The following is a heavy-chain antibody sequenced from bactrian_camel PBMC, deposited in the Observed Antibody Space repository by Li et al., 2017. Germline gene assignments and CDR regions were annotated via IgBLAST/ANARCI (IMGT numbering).Heavy chain of an antibody. CDR1: GVTFSNYY. J-gene: IGHJ4*01. CDR3: AIVQEGATYGS. Sequence: HVQLVESGGGLVQPGGSLRLSCAASGVTFSNYYMAWVRQAPGKGLERVSSIDSDGSTTLYLDSVKGRFTISRDKSKNTVYLQMNSLKSEDTGLYYCAIVQEGATYGSWGQGTQVTVS. CDR2: IDSDGSTT. D-gene: IGHD6*01. V-gene: IGHV3-2*01.